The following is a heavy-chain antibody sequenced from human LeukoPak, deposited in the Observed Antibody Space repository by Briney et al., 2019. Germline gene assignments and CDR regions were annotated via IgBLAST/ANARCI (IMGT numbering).Heavy chain of an antibody. D-gene: IGHD3-10*01. Sequence: GGSLRLSCAASGFTISTYGMSWVRQAPGKGLGWVSSISGGTTYYADSVKGRFTISRDTSKNTVYLQMNSLRAEDTAVYYCAKSVYHSGNFWGQGTLLTVSS. CDR1: GFTISTYG. CDR2: ISGGTT. CDR3: AKSVYHSGNF. V-gene: IGHV3-23*01. J-gene: IGHJ4*02.